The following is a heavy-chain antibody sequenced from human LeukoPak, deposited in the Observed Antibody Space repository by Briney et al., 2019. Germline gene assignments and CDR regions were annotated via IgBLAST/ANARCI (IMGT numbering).Heavy chain of an antibody. D-gene: IGHD3-9*01. V-gene: IGHV3-30*04. J-gene: IGHJ6*03. CDR1: GFTFSSYA. CDR2: ISYDGSNK. CDR3: ARDSVLRYFDWLFPYYMDV. Sequence: GGSLRLSCAASGFTFSSYAMHWVRQAPGKGLEWVAVISYDGSNKYYPDSVKGRFTISRDNSKNSLYLQMNSLRAEDTAVYYCARDSVLRYFDWLFPYYMDVWGKGTTVTISS.